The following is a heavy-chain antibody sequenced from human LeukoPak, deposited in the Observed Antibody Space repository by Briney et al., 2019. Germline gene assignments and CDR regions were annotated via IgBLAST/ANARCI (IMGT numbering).Heavy chain of an antibody. Sequence: ASVKVSCKASGYMFTGYYMHWVRQAPGQGLEWMGWINPNTGGTNYAQKSQGRVTMTRDTSISTAYMDLSRLRFDDTAVYYCARHMGGNDAFDIWGQGTLVTVSS. CDR2: INPNTGGT. V-gene: IGHV1-2*02. CDR3: ARHMGGNDAFDI. J-gene: IGHJ3*02. D-gene: IGHD4-23*01. CDR1: GYMFTGYY.